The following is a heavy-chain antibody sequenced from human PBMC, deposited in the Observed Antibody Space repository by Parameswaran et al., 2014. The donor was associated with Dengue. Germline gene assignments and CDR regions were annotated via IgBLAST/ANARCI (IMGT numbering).Heavy chain of an antibody. CDR2: IWYDGSNK. V-gene: IGHV3-33*01. Sequence: WIRQPPGKGLEWVAVIWYDGSNKYYADSVKGRFTISRDNSKNTLYLQMNSLRAEDTAVYYCARGRYCSSTSCYNFGLDVWGKGTTVTVSS. J-gene: IGHJ6*04. D-gene: IGHD2-2*02. CDR3: ARGRYCSSTSCYNFGLDV.